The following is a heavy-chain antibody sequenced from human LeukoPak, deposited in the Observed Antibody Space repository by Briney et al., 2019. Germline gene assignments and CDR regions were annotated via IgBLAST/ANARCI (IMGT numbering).Heavy chain of an antibody. V-gene: IGHV4-34*01. D-gene: IGHD6-13*01. CDR1: GGSFSDYY. J-gene: IGHJ4*02. Sequence: SETLSLTCAVYGGSFSDYYWSWIRQPPGKGLEWIGEINHSGSTNYNPSLKSRVTISVDTSKNQFSLKLSSVTAADTAVYYCAREWQLAYFDYWGQGTLVTVSS. CDR2: INHSGST. CDR3: AREWQLAYFDY.